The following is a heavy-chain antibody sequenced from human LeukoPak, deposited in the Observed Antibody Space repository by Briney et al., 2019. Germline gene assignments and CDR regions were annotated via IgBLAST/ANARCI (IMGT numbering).Heavy chain of an antibody. J-gene: IGHJ3*02. CDR2: ISSSSSTI. V-gene: IGHV3-48*02. CDR1: GFTFSSYS. CDR3: ARVMPLNYGDYKRGAFDI. D-gene: IGHD4-17*01. Sequence: GGSLRLSCAACGFTFSSYSMYWVRQAPGKGPEWVSYISSSSSTIYYADSVKGRFTISRDNAKNSLYLQMNSLRDEDTVVYYCARVMPLNYGDYKRGAFDICRQGTMVTVSS.